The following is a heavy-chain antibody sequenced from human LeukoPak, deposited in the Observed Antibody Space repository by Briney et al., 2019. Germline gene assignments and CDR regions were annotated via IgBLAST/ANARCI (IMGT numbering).Heavy chain of an antibody. Sequence: AAVKVSCKASGYTLSSYSITWMRQAPGQGLEWMGWISTYNGKTNFAEKFQGRVTMTTDTSTSIVYMELRSLRSDDTAVYFCARDRGGYSYDDIRGHAFDIWGQGTKVTVSS. J-gene: IGHJ3*02. CDR1: GYTLSSYS. CDR3: ARDRGGYSYDDIRGHAFDI. D-gene: IGHD5-18*01. V-gene: IGHV1-18*01. CDR2: ISTYNGKT.